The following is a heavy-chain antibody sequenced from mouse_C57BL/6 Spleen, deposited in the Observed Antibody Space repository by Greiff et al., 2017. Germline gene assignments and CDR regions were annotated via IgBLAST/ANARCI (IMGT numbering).Heavy chain of an antibody. CDR3: ARAEGRVYCDY. CDR1: GFTFSSYA. D-gene: IGHD3-3*01. V-gene: IGHV5-4*01. CDR2: ISDGGSYT. J-gene: IGHJ2*01. Sequence: DVHLVESGGGLVKPGGSLKLSCAASGFTFSSYAMSWVRQTPEKRLEWVATISDGGSYTYYPDNVKGRFTISRDNAKNNLYLQMSHLKSEDTAMYYCARAEGRVYCDYWGQGTTLTVSS.